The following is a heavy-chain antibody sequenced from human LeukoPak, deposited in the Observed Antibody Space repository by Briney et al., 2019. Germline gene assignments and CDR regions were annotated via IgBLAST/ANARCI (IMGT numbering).Heavy chain of an antibody. CDR1: ARSLSSSSYY. D-gene: IGHD3-22*01. J-gene: IGHJ5*02. CDR3: ASGYYYVS. CDR2: IYYSGST. Sequence: KASETLSLTCTLAARSLSSSSYYWGWTRQPPGKGLEWIGSIYYSGSTYYNPSLKSRVTISVDTSKNQFSLKLSSVTAADTAVYYCASGYYYVSWGQGTLVTVSS. V-gene: IGHV4-39*07.